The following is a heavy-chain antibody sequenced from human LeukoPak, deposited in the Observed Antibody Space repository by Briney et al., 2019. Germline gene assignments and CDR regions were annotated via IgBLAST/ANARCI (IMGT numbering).Heavy chain of an antibody. D-gene: IGHD3-22*01. J-gene: IGHJ4*02. Sequence: GGSLRLSCAASGFTFSSYWMSWVRQAPGEGLEWVANINQDGSEKYYVDSVKGRLTISRDNAKNSLYLQMNSLRAEDTAVYYCARDQYDSSGYRVGYWGQGTLVTVSS. V-gene: IGHV3-7*01. CDR2: INQDGSEK. CDR3: ARDQYDSSGYRVGY. CDR1: GFTFSSYW.